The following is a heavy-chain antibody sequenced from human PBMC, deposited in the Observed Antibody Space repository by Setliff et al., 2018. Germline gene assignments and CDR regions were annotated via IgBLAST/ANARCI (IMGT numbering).Heavy chain of an antibody. CDR2: IYSSGST. CDR1: GGSISSGDYY. V-gene: IGHV4-30-4*08. J-gene: IGHJ4*02. CDR3: ARESRYYYDNLGTLDY. Sequence: PSETLSLTCTVSGGSISSGDYYWSWIRQPPGKGLEWIGYIYSSGSTYYNPSLKSRVSISVDTSKNQLSLKLSSVTAADTAVYYCARESRYYYDNLGTLDYWGQGTLVTVSS. D-gene: IGHD3-22*01.